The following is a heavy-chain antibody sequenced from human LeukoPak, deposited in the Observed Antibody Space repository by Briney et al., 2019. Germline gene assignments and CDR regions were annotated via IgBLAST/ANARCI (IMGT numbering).Heavy chain of an antibody. Sequence: SETLSLTCTVSGGSISSYYWSWIRQPPGKGLEWIGYIYYSGSTNYNPPLKSRVTISVDTSKNQFSLKLSSVTAADTAVYYCARDHIMDYWGQGTLVTVSS. D-gene: IGHD3-16*01. J-gene: IGHJ4*02. V-gene: IGHV4-59*01. CDR1: GGSISSYY. CDR3: ARDHIMDY. CDR2: IYYSGST.